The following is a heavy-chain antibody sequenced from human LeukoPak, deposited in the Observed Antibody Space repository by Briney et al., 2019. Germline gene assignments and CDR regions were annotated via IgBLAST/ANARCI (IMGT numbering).Heavy chain of an antibody. CDR3: TTAAAGPPYYYYMDV. CDR1: GFTFVNYA. V-gene: IGHV3-15*01. Sequence: GGSLRLSCTASGFTFVNYAMSWVRQAPGKGLEWVGRIKSKTDGGTTDYAAPVKGRFTISRDDSKNTLYLQMSSLKTEDTAVYYCTTAAAGPPYYYYMDVWGKGTTVTISS. D-gene: IGHD6-13*01. J-gene: IGHJ6*03. CDR2: IKSKTDGGTT.